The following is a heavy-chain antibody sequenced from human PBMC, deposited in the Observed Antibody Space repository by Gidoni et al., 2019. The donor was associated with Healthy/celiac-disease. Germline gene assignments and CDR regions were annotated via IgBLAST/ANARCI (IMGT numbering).Heavy chain of an antibody. CDR1: GYSFTSYW. CDR3: ARGLGSFYSGWYGFDY. Sequence: EVQLVQSGAEVKKPGESLTISCQGSGYSFTSYWIGWVRQMPGKGLEWMGIIYPGDSDTRYSTSCQGQVTISADKSISTAYLQWSSLKASDTAMYYWARGLGSFYSGWYGFDYWGQGTLVTVSS. CDR2: IYPGDSDT. V-gene: IGHV5-51*01. J-gene: IGHJ4*02. D-gene: IGHD6-19*01.